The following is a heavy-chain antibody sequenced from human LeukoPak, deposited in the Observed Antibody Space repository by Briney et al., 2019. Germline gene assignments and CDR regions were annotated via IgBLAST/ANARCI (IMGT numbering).Heavy chain of an antibody. CDR1: GFTFSSYA. Sequence: GGSLRLSCAASGFTFSSYAMSWVRQAPGKGVEWVSAISGGGGNTYYADSVKGRFTISRDNSKNTLYLQMNSLRAEDTAVYYCGKNRYSGSLSPFDIWGQGTMVTVSS. V-gene: IGHV3-23*01. CDR3: GKNRYSGSLSPFDI. CDR2: ISGGGGNT. D-gene: IGHD1-26*01. J-gene: IGHJ3*02.